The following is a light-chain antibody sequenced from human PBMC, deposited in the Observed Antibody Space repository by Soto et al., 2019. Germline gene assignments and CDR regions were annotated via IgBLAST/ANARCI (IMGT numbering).Light chain of an antibody. CDR1: QSIDIY. J-gene: IGKJ4*01. CDR2: DAS. V-gene: IGKV3-11*01. Sequence: TVLTQSPATLSLSPGERATLSCRANQSIDIYLAWYQLRPGQAPRLLIYDASNRPPGIPARFSGSGSGTDFTLTISSLEPEDFAIYYCQQRKFWLSFGGGTKVEIK. CDR3: QQRKFWLS.